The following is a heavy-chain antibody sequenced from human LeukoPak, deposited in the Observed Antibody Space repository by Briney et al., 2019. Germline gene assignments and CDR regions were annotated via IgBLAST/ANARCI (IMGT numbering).Heavy chain of an antibody. CDR2: INAGNGNT. CDR1: GYTFTSYY. J-gene: IGHJ4*02. CDR3: ARDLGIAVADY. Sequence: ASVKVSCKASGYTFTSYYMHWVRQAPGQRLEWMGWINAGNGNTKYSQKFQGRVTITRDTSASTAYMELSSLRSEDTAVYYCARDLGIAVADYWGRGTLVTVSS. V-gene: IGHV1-3*01. D-gene: IGHD6-19*01.